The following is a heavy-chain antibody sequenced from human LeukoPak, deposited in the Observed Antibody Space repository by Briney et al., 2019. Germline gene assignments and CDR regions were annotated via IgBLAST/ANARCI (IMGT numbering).Heavy chain of an antibody. CDR3: ARSSIIAAAGPYYFDY. CDR1: GYTFTSYG. Sequence: GASVKVSCKASGYTFTSYGIDWVRQAPGQGLEWMGWISAYNGDTNYAQKLQGRVTMTTDTSTSTAYMELRSLRSDDTAVYYCARSSIIAAAGPYYFDYWGQGTLVTVSS. CDR2: ISAYNGDT. V-gene: IGHV1-18*01. J-gene: IGHJ4*02. D-gene: IGHD6-13*01.